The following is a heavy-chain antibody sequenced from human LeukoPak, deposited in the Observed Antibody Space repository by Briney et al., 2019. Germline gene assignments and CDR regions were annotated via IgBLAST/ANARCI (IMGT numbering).Heavy chain of an antibody. Sequence: PSETLSLTCTVSGGSISSGGYYWSWIRQHPGKGLEWIGYIYFSGSTNYNPSLKSRVTMSVDTSKNQLSLNLTSVTAADTAVYYCARGGVYSRRVAAENWFDPWGQGTLVIVSS. V-gene: IGHV4-31*03. CDR3: ARGGVYSRRVAAENWFDP. J-gene: IGHJ5*02. CDR2: IYFSGST. D-gene: IGHD2-8*01. CDR1: GGSISSGGYY.